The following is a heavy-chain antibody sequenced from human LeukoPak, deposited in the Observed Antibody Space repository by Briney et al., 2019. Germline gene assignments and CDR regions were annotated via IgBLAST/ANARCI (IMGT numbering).Heavy chain of an antibody. CDR1: GYSISSGDY. CDR3: AKFSTHYDSSGYYYVRRYDYFDY. Sequence: SGTLSLTCTVSGYSISSGDYCGCRQQPPRKGLEWIVRIYDRSNKYYAASLKSRFTISRDNSKNTLYLQMNALRAEDTAVYYCAKFSTHYDSSGYYYVRRYDYFDYWGQGTLVTVSS. D-gene: IGHD3-22*01. V-gene: IGHV4-38-2*02. CDR2: IYDRSNK. J-gene: IGHJ4*02.